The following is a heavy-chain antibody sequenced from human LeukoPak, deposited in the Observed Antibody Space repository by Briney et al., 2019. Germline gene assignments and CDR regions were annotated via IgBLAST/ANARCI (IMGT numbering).Heavy chain of an antibody. D-gene: IGHD2-21*01. Sequence: PRGSLRLSCAASKFSFSTYAMHWVRHPPGKGLEWVAVISYDGTNQFYADSVTGRFTISRDNSKDTLSLQMNSLRPEDTAVYYCASLVPYYDHICGGDCPPDYWGQGALVTVSS. CDR3: ASLVPYYDHICGGDCPPDY. CDR1: KFSFSTYA. J-gene: IGHJ4*02. V-gene: IGHV3-30-3*01. CDR2: ISYDGTNQ.